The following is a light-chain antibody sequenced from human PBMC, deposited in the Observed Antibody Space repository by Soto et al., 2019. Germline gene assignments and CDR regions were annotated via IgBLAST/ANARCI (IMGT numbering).Light chain of an antibody. J-gene: IGKJ1*01. CDR3: QQSYSTPPT. V-gene: IGKV1-39*01. Sequence: DIQMTQSPSSLSASVRDRVTVTCRASQSISSYLNWYQQKPGKAPKLLIYSTSSLPSGVPSRFSGSGSGTDFTLTISSLQPEDFATYYCQQSYSTPPTFGQGTKVEIK. CDR2: STS. CDR1: QSISSY.